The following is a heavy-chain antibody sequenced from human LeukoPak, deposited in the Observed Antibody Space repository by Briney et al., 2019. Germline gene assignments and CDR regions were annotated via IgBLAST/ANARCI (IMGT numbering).Heavy chain of an antibody. CDR3: ARGPPTFVFTTNPSDY. D-gene: IGHD1-1*01. Sequence: ASVKVSCKASGYAFTSYDINWVRQATGQGLEWMGWMNPNSGNTGYAQKFQDRVTMTRNTSISTAYMELSSLRSEDTAVYYCARGPPTFVFTTNPSDYWGQGTLVTVSS. CDR2: MNPNSGNT. V-gene: IGHV1-8*01. J-gene: IGHJ4*02. CDR1: GYAFTSYD.